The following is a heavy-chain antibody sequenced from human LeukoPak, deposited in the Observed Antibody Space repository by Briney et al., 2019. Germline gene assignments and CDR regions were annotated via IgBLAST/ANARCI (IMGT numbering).Heavy chain of an antibody. J-gene: IGHJ4*02. CDR2: IYYSGST. CDR1: GGSISSGAYD. Sequence: SETLSLTCTVSGGSISSGAYDWGWIRQPPGKGLEWIGNIYYSGSTYYNPSLKSRITISVDTSKNQFSLKLSSVTAADTAVYFCARPKRGDSTSWYVDFWGQGTLVTVSS. V-gene: IGHV4-39*07. D-gene: IGHD6-13*01. CDR3: ARPKRGDSTSWYVDF.